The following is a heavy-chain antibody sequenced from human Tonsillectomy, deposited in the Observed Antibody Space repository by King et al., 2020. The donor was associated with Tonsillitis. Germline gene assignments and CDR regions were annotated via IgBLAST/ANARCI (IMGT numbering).Heavy chain of an antibody. D-gene: IGHD1-26*01. V-gene: IGHV3-48*03. J-gene: IGHJ4*02. CDR1: GFTFSSYE. CDR2: ISRNGSII. Sequence: VQLVESGGGLVQPGGSLRLSCAASGFTFSSYEMNWVRQAPGKGLEWVSYISRNGSIIHYADSVKGRFTISRDNAKNSLYLQMNSLSAEDTAVYYCARCRISGTYPFDYWGQGTLVTVSS. CDR3: ARCRISGTYPFDY.